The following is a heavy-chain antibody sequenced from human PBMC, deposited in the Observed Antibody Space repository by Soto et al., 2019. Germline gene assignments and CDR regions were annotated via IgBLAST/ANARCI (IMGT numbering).Heavy chain of an antibody. Sequence: LRLSCAASGFTFSSYGMHWVRQAPGKGLEWVAVIWYDGSNKYYADSVKGRFTISRDNSKNTLYLQMNSLRAEDTAVYYCARHNYDRNAFDIWGQGTMVTVSS. D-gene: IGHD3-22*01. CDR3: ARHNYDRNAFDI. V-gene: IGHV3-33*01. CDR2: IWYDGSNK. CDR1: GFTFSSYG. J-gene: IGHJ3*02.